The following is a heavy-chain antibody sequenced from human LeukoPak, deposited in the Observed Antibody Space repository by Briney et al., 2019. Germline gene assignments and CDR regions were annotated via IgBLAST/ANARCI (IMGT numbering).Heavy chain of an antibody. J-gene: IGHJ4*02. V-gene: IGHV1-18*01. CDR3: ARKGPYFDY. CDR1: GYTFTSYG. Sequence: ASVKVSCKASGYTFTSYGISWVRQAPGQGLEWMGWISAYNGNTNYAQKFQGRVTMTRDTSISTAYMELSRLRSDDTAVYYCARKGPYFDYWGQGTLVTVSS. CDR2: ISAYNGNT.